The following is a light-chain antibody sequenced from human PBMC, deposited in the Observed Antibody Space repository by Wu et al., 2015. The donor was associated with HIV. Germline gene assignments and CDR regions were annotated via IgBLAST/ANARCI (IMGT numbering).Light chain of an antibody. CDR2: GAS. V-gene: IGKV3-15*01. J-gene: IGKJ1*01. CDR1: QSVSSN. CDR3: RQYNNWQGT. Sequence: EIVMTQSPATLSVSPGERATLSCRASQSVSSNLAWYQQKPGQAPRLLIYGASTRATGIPARFSGSGSETEFTLTISSMQSEDFAVYYCRQYNNWQGTFGQGTKVE.